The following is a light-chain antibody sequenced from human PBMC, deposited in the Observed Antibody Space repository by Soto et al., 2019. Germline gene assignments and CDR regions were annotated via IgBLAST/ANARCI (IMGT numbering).Light chain of an antibody. CDR3: QQCGGSPLFS. CDR1: QSVTSSC. Sequence: EIVLTQSPGTLSLSPGERATLTCTASQSVTSSCLAWYQRKPGQAPRLLIHTTSIRATDIPDRFSGSGSGTDLTLTISRLEQEDFAVYYCQQCGGSPLFSFGPGTRVDI. J-gene: IGKJ3*01. V-gene: IGKV3-20*01. CDR2: TTS.